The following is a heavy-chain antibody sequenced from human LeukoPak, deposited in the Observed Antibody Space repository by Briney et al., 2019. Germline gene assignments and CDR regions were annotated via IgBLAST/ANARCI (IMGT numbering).Heavy chain of an antibody. J-gene: IGHJ4*02. CDR1: GGTFSSYA. CDR2: ISAYNGNT. CDR3: ARDLAIHYYGSGSSY. Sequence: ASVKVSCKASGGTFSSYAISWVRQAPGQGLEWMGWISAYNGNTNYAQKLQGRVTMTTDTSTSTAYMELRSLRSDDTAVYYCARDLAIHYYGSGSSYWGQGTLVTVSS. V-gene: IGHV1-18*01. D-gene: IGHD3-10*01.